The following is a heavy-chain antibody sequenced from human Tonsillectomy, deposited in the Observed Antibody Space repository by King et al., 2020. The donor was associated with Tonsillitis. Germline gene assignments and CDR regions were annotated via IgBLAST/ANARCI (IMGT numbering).Heavy chain of an antibody. CDR2: IDWDDVK. CDR3: ARIYGDYYGMDV. CDR1: GFSLSTSGMC. Sequence: TLKESGPALVKPTQTLTLTCTFSGFSLSTSGMCVSWIRQPPGKALEWLALIDWDDVKYYSTPLKTRLTISKDTSKNQVVLTMPNMDPVDTATYYCARIYGDYYGMDVWGQGTTVTVSS. D-gene: IGHD4-17*01. J-gene: IGHJ6*02. V-gene: IGHV2-70*01.